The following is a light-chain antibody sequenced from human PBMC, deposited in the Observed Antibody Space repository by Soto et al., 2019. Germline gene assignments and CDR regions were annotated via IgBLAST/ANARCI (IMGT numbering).Light chain of an antibody. J-gene: IGKJ1*01. Sequence: DIQMTQSPSSLFASVGDRVTITCRASQGISNNLGWYQQKPGKAPKRLIYGTSNLQYGAPSRFSGSGSGTEFTLTITSLQPEDFATYYCLQHDTYPRTFGQGTKVTSK. CDR3: LQHDTYPRT. CDR2: GTS. CDR1: QGISNN. V-gene: IGKV1-17*01.